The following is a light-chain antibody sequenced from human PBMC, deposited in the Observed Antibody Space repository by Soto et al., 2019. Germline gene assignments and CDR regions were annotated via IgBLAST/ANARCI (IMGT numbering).Light chain of an antibody. V-gene: IGLV2-14*03. CDR2: DVS. Sequence: QSALTQPASVSASPGQSTTISCTGTSSDVGGYNYVSWYQQHPGKAPKLIIYDVSNRPSGVSNRFSGAKSGNTASLTISGLQPEDEADYYCSSYTSSTYVVFGGGTKLTVL. CDR1: SSDVGGYNY. J-gene: IGLJ2*01. CDR3: SSYTSSTYVV.